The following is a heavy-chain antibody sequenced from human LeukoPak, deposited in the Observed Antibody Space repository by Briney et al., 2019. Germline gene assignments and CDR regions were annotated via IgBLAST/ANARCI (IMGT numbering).Heavy chain of an antibody. CDR1: GFTFDDYG. D-gene: IGHD3-9*01. CDR3: ARVGRYFDWLLLDY. J-gene: IGHJ4*02. CDR2: IKQDGSEK. V-gene: IGHV3-7*01. Sequence: GGSLRLSCAASGFTFDDYGMSWVRQAPGKGLEWVANIKQDGSEKYYVDSVKGRFTISRDNAKNSLYLQMNSLRAEDTAVYYCARVGRYFDWLLLDYWGQGTLVTVSS.